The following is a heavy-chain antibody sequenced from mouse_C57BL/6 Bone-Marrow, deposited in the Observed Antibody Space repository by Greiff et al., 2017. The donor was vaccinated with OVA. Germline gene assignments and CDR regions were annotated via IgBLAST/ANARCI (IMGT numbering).Heavy chain of an antibody. D-gene: IGHD2-4*01. CDR3: ARSDYDEGYAMDY. Sequence: EVQLQQSGPGLVKPSQSLSLTCSVTGYSITSGYYWNWIRQFPGNKLEWMGYISYDGSNNYNPSLKNRISITRDTSKNQFFLKLNSVTTEDTATYYCARSDYDEGYAMDYWGQGTSVTVSS. CDR1: GYSITSGYY. J-gene: IGHJ4*01. CDR2: ISYDGSN. V-gene: IGHV3-6*01.